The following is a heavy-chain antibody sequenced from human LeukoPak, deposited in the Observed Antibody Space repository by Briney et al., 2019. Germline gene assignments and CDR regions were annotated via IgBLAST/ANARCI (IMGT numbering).Heavy chain of an antibody. V-gene: IGHV3-48*03. D-gene: IGHD3-10*01. CDR3: TTYYYGSGSGGAWFDP. J-gene: IGHJ5*02. Sequence: AGGSLRLSCAASGFTFSSYEMNWVRQAPGKGLEWVSYISSSGSTIYYADSVKGRFTISRDNAKNSLYLQMNSLRAEDTAVYYCTTYYYGSGSGGAWFDPWGQGTLVTVSS. CDR1: GFTFSSYE. CDR2: ISSSGSTI.